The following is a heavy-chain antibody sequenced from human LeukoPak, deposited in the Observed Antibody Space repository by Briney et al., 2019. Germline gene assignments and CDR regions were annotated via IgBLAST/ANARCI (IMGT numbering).Heavy chain of an antibody. V-gene: IGHV3-11*06. J-gene: IGHJ4*02. Sequence: GGALRLSCAASGFTFSDYYMSWIRQAPGEGLEWVSYICSSSSYTNYADSGRGRFTISRDNDKNSLYLQMNSLRAEDTAVYYCATNSRFGDVDYWGQGTLVTVSS. D-gene: IGHD4-17*01. CDR1: GFTFSDYY. CDR2: ICSSSSYT. CDR3: ATNSRFGDVDY.